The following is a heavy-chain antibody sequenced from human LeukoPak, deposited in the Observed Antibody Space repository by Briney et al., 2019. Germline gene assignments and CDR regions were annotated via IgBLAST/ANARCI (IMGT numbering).Heavy chain of an antibody. CDR2: INPSVGTT. V-gene: IGHV1-46*01. CDR3: ARGPENYYYFDY. D-gene: IGHD1-14*01. J-gene: IGHJ4*02. Sequence: GASVKVSCKASGYTFTRYYMHWVRQAPGQRLEWMGMINPSVGTTGHAQKFKGRVTVTRDTSTSTVYMEMSSLRSEDTAVYYCARGPENYYYFDYWGQGTLVTVSS. CDR1: GYTFTRYY.